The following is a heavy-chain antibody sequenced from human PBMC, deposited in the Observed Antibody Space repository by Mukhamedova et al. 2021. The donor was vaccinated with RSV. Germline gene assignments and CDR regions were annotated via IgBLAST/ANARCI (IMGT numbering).Heavy chain of an antibody. Sequence: WMSWVRQAPGKGLEWVANIKQDGSEKYYVDSVKGRFTISRDNAKNSLYLQMNSLRAEDTAVYYCARESATAVCVYWGQGTLVTVSS. J-gene: IGHJ4*02. V-gene: IGHV3-7*05. CDR3: ARESATAVCVY. CDR1: W. CDR2: IKQDGSEK. D-gene: IGHD2-2*01.